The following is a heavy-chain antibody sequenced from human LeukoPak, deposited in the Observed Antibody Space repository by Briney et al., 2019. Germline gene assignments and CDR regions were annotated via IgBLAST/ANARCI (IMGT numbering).Heavy chain of an antibody. CDR3: RAVADTILTYYFDY. CDR1: GFTFSSYG. Sequence: SGGSLRLSCAASGFTFSSYGMHWVRQAPGQGLEWMGRINPNSGGTNYAQKFQGRVTMTRDTSISTAYMELSRLRSDDTAVYYCRAVADTILTYYFDYWGQGTLVTVSS. J-gene: IGHJ4*02. V-gene: IGHV1-2*06. CDR2: INPNSGGT. D-gene: IGHD6-19*01.